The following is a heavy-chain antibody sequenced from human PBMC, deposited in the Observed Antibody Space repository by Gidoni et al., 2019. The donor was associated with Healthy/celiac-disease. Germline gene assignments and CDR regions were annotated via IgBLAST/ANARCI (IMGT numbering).Heavy chain of an antibody. CDR2: INHSGST. CDR1: GGSFSGYY. D-gene: IGHD4-17*01. Sequence: QVQLQQWGAGLLKPSETLSLTCAVYGGSFSGYYWSWIRQPPGKGLEWIGEINHSGSTNYNPSLKSRVTISVDTSKNQFSLKLSSVTAADTAVYYCARVAYGDYVGYWGQGTLVTVSS. CDR3: ARVAYGDYVGY. J-gene: IGHJ4*02. V-gene: IGHV4-34*01.